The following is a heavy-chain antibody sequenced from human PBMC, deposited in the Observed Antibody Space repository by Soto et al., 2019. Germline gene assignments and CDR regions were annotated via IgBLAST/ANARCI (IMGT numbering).Heavy chain of an antibody. J-gene: IGHJ4*02. CDR2: ISNDGSKK. CDR3: ARERVEMATIEFDY. CDR1: GFTFSSYA. D-gene: IGHD5-12*01. V-gene: IGHV3-30-3*01. Sequence: GGSLRLSCAASGFTFSSYAMHWVRQAPGKGLEWVAVISNDGSKKYYAESVKGRFTITRDNSKNTLYLQMNILRAEDTAVYYYARERVEMATIEFDYWGQGTLVTVSS.